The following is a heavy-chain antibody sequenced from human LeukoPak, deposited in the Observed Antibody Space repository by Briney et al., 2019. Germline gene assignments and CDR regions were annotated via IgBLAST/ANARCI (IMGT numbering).Heavy chain of an antibody. CDR1: GGTFSSYA. CDR2: IIPIFGTA. CDR3: ARGPSGGPRGD. V-gene: IGHV1-69*13. Sequence: SVTVSCKASGGTFSSYAISWVRQAPGQRLEWMGGIIPIFGTANYAQKFQGGVTITADESTSTAYMELSSLRSEDTAVYYCARGPSGGPRGDWGQGTLVTVSS. D-gene: IGHD2-15*01. J-gene: IGHJ4*02.